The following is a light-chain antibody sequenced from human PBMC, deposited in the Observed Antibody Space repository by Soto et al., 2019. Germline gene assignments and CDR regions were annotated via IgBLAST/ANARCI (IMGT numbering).Light chain of an antibody. CDR1: SSDVGAYDF. CDR3: CSYAGSYTLV. Sequence: QSVLTQPASVSGSPGQSVTISCTGTSSDVGAYDFVSWYQQHPGKAPKVMIYEVSDRPSGVSNRFSGSKSGNTASLTISGLQAEDEADYFCCSYAGSYTLVFGGGTKLTVL. J-gene: IGLJ2*01. V-gene: IGLV2-14*01. CDR2: EVS.